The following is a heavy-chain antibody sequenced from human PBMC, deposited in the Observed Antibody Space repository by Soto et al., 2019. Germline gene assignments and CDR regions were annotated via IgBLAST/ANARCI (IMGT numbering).Heavy chain of an antibody. J-gene: IGHJ4*02. CDR1: GFTFTSYG. CDR2: ISYDGNNQ. CDR3: ARSVYNWNDGFFDY. V-gene: IGHV3-30*03. D-gene: IGHD1-1*01. Sequence: QVQLVESGGGVVQPGRSLRLSCAASGFTFTSYGMHWVRQAPGKGLEWVAVISYDGNNQYYADSVKGRFTISRDNSKNTLYLQMNSLRAEDTAVYYCARSVYNWNDGFFDYWGQGTLVTVSS.